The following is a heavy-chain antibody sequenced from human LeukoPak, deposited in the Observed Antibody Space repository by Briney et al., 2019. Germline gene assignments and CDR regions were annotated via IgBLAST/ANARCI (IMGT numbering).Heavy chain of an antibody. CDR2: ITPILGLI. Sequence: GASVKVSCEASGGTFSNYAINWVRQATGQGLELMGRITPILGLINYAQKFQGRVTITADKSTSTGYMEVTGLRSDDTAIYYCARGRGSRTGYNGDYLDYWGQGTLVTVSS. J-gene: IGHJ4*02. CDR1: GGTFSNYA. CDR3: ARGRGSRTGYNGDYLDY. D-gene: IGHD5-18*01. V-gene: IGHV1-69*04.